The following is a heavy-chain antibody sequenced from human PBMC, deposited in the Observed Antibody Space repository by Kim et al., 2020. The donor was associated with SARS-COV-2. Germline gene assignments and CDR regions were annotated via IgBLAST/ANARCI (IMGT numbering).Heavy chain of an antibody. Sequence: SETLSLTCTVSGGSISSRSYYWGWIRQPPGKGLEWIGSIYYSGSTYYNPSLKSRVTIFVDTSKNYFSLKVSSVTAADTAVYYCARRRIATMSPSLGYGMDVWGQGTTVTVSS. D-gene: IGHD6-13*01. CDR1: GGSISSRSYY. V-gene: IGHV4-39*02. J-gene: IGHJ6*02. CDR2: IYYSGST. CDR3: ARRRIATMSPSLGYGMDV.